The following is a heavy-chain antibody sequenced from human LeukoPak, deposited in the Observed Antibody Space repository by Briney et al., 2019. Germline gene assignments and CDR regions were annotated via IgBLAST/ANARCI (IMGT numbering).Heavy chain of an antibody. J-gene: IGHJ4*02. D-gene: IGHD1-26*01. CDR3: ARHGTQWALRGGTWSATHRYSRAFDI. Sequence: GASVKVSCKASGGTFSSYAISWVRQAPGQGLEWMGRIIPILGIANYAQKFQGGVTITADKSTSTAYMELSSLRSEDTAVYYCARHGTQWALRGGTWSATHRYSRAFDIWGQGTLVTVSS. V-gene: IGHV1-69*04. CDR2: IIPILGIA. CDR1: GGTFSSYA.